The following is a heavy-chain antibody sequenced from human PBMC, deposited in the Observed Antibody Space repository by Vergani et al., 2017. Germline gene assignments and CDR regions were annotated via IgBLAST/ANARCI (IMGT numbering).Heavy chain of an antibody. CDR1: GFSFGNYA. Sequence: QVKPEESGGGVVQPGRSLRLSCAASGFSFGNYAMHWVRQAPGKGLEWVGVISYDGTEKKYADSVNGRFTISRDNSKKMMSLQMNSLRVEDTAVYFCARGGKGIIMVVPSTHLWGQVTQVSVS. CDR3: ARGGKGIIMVVPSTHL. CDR2: ISYDGTEK. D-gene: IGHD2-15*01. V-gene: IGHV3-30-3*01. J-gene: IGHJ4*02.